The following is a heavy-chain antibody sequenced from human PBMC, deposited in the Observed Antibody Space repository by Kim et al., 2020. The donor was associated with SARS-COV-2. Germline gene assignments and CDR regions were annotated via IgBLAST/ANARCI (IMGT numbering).Heavy chain of an antibody. CDR1: GGSISSYY. CDR2: IYYSGST. Sequence: SETLSLTCTVSGGSISSYYWSWIRQPPGKGLEWIGYIYYSGSTNYNPSLKSRVTISVDTSKNQFSLKLSSVTAADTAVYYCARGITVNHYYYYMDVWGKGTTVTVSS. CDR3: ARGITVNHYYYYMDV. V-gene: IGHV4-59*01. D-gene: IGHD4-4*01. J-gene: IGHJ6*03.